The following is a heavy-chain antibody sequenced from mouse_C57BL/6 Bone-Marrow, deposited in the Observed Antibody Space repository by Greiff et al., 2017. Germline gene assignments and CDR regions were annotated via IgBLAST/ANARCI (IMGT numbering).Heavy chain of an antibody. Sequence: VQLQQSGPELVKPGASVKLSCKASGYTFTSYDINWVKQRPGQGLEWIGWIYPRDGSTKYNEKFKGKATLTVDTSSSTAYMELHSLTSEDSAVYFCARVEFDGSGGDWYFDVWGTGTTVTVSS. J-gene: IGHJ1*03. CDR3: ARVEFDGSGGDWYFDV. D-gene: IGHD1-1*01. CDR2: IYPRDGST. CDR1: GYTFTSYD. V-gene: IGHV1-85*01.